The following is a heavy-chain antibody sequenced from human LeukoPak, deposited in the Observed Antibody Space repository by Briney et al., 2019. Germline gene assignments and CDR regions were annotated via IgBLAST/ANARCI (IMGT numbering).Heavy chain of an antibody. CDR2: INHSGST. V-gene: IGHV4-34*01. CDR1: GGSFSGYY. D-gene: IGHD6-6*01. J-gene: IGHJ2*01. Sequence: PSETLSLTCAVYGGSFSGYYWSWIRQPPGKGLEWIGEINHSGSTNYIPSLKSRVTISVDTSKNQFSLKLSSVTAADTAVYYCASSPGSIAARPSAGYFDLWGRGTLVTVSS. CDR3: ASSPGSIAARPSAGYFDL.